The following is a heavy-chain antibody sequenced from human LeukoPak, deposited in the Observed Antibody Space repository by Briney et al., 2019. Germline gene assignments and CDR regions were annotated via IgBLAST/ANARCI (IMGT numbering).Heavy chain of an antibody. CDR2: ISAYNGNT. Sequence: GASVKVSCKPYGYTFTTYGITWVRQAPGQGLEWMGWISAYNGNTNYAQKLQGRVTMTTDTSTSTAYMELRSLRSDDTAVYYCAQTYCGGDCYLLDAFDIWGQGTMVTVSS. CDR3: AQTYCGGDCYLLDAFDI. J-gene: IGHJ3*02. V-gene: IGHV1-18*01. D-gene: IGHD2-21*02. CDR1: GYTFTTYG.